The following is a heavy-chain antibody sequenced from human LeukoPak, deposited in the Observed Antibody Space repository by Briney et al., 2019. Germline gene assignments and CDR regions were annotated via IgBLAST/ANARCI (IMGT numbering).Heavy chain of an antibody. D-gene: IGHD3-10*01. Sequence: ASVKVSCKASGYTFTSYGISWVRQAPGQGLEWMGWISAYNGNTNYAQKLQGRVTMTRDMSTSTVYMELSSLRSEDTAVYYCARPYGREGYFDYWGQGTLVTVSS. J-gene: IGHJ4*02. CDR1: GYTFTSYG. CDR3: ARPYGREGYFDY. V-gene: IGHV1-18*01. CDR2: ISAYNGNT.